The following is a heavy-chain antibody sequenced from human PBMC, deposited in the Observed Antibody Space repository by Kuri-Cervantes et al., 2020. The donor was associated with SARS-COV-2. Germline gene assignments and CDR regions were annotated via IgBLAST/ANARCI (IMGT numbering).Heavy chain of an antibody. V-gene: IGHV1-24*01. CDR2: FDPEDGET. Sequence: ASVKVSCKVSGYTLTELSMYWVRQAPGKGLEWMGGFDPEDGETIYAQKFQGRVTMTEDTSTDTAYMELSSLRSEDTAIYYCARDVSNGNLGLYSFDYWGQGSLVTVSS. CDR3: ARDVSNGNLGLYSFDY. D-gene: IGHD2-8*01. CDR1: GYTLTELS. J-gene: IGHJ4*02.